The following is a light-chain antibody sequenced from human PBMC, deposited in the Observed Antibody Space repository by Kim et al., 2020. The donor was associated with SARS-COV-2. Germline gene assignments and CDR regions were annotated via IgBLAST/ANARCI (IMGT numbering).Light chain of an antibody. CDR2: KAS. CDR3: QQYNSYSET. CDR1: QSISSW. Sequence: ASVGDRVTITCRASQSISSWLAWYQQKPGKAPKLLIYKASSLESGVPSRFSGSGSGTEFTLTISSLQPDDFATYYCQQYNSYSETFGQGTKVDIK. V-gene: IGKV1-5*03. J-gene: IGKJ1*01.